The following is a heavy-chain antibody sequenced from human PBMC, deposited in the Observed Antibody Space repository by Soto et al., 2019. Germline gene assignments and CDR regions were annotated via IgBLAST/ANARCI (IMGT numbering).Heavy chain of an antibody. CDR3: SHGGDIVARFDD. CDR2: IYWDDDK. J-gene: IGHJ4*02. V-gene: IGHV2-5*02. Sequence: QITLKESGPTLVKPTQTLTLTCNFSGFSLSTSGVCVGWIRQTPGKALAWIALIYWDDDKRYSPSLKSRLTITKDTSKNQVVLTMTHRDPVDTATYYCSHGGDIVARFDDWGQGTLVTVSS. D-gene: IGHD5-12*01. CDR1: GFSLSTSGVC.